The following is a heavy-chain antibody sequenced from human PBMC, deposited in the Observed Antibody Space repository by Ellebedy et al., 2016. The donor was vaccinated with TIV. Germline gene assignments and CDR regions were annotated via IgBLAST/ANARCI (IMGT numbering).Heavy chain of an antibody. CDR1: GFTFSTYG. V-gene: IGHV3-30*18. CDR3: AKDGASIAAGTLGY. CDR2: ISYHGSNK. Sequence: PGGSLRLSCAASGFTFSTYGMHWVRQAPGKGLEWVAVISYHGSNKYYADSVKGRFTISRDNSKNTLYLQMNSLRAEDTAVYYCAKDGASIAAGTLGYWGQGTRVTVSS. D-gene: IGHD6-13*01. J-gene: IGHJ4*02.